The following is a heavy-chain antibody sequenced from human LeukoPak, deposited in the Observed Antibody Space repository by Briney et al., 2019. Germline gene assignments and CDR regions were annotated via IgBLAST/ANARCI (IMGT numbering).Heavy chain of an antibody. V-gene: IGHV3-21*01. CDR2: ISSTSSYI. J-gene: IGHJ4*02. CDR3: ARDQRETQLWLFDY. Sequence: GGSLRLSCAASGFAFSSYSMNWVRQAPGTGLEWVSSISSTSSYIYYADSVKGRFTISRDNAKNSLHLQLNSLRGEDTAVYYCARDQRETQLWLFDYWGQGTLVTVSS. D-gene: IGHD5-18*01. CDR1: GFAFSSYS.